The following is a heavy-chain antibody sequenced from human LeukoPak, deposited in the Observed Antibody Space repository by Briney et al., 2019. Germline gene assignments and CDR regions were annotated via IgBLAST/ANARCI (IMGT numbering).Heavy chain of an antibody. V-gene: IGHV1-18*01. CDR2: ISAYNGNT. CDR3: ARVVLGYCSGGSCYSYYYYYYMDV. J-gene: IGHJ6*03. Sequence: ASVKVSCKASGYTFTSYGISWVRQAPGQGLEWMGWISAYNGNTNYAQKLQGRVTMTTDTSTSTAYMELRSLRSDDTAVYYCARVVLGYCSGGSCYSYYYYYYMDVWGKGTTVTVPS. CDR1: GYTFTSYG. D-gene: IGHD2-15*01.